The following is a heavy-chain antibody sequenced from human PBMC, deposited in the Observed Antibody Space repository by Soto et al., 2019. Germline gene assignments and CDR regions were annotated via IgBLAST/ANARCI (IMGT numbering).Heavy chain of an antibody. D-gene: IGHD3-10*01. CDR1: GFTFSSYW. V-gene: IGHV3-74*01. CDR3: ARGAGGYYYMDV. CDR2: IKSDGRST. Sequence: EVQLVESGGGLVQPGGSLRLSCAASGFTFSSYWMHWVRQAPGKGLVWVSRIKSDGRSTNYADSVKGGFTISRDNAKNTVYLQMNSLRVEDTAVYYCARGAGGYYYMDVWGKGTTVTVSS. J-gene: IGHJ6*03.